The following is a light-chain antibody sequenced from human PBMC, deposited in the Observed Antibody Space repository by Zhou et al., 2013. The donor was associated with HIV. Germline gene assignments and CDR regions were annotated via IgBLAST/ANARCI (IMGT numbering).Light chain of an antibody. J-gene: IGKJ2*01. Sequence: DIQMTQSPSSLSVSVGGRVTITCRASQSISSYLNWYQQKPGKAPKLLIYKASNLQSGVPSRFSGSGSGADFTLTINSLQPEDFATYFCQQSYSVPPTFGQGTKLEI. CDR1: QSISSY. CDR3: QQSYSVPPT. CDR2: KAS. V-gene: IGKV1-39*01.